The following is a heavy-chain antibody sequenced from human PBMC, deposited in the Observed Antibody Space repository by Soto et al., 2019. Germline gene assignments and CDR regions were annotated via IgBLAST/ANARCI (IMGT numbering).Heavy chain of an antibody. CDR3: AREIYTMVRGVIINWFAP. CDR2: ISAYNGNT. Sequence: ASVKVSCKASGYTFTSYGISWVRQAPGQGLEWMGWISAYNGNTNYAQKLQGRVTMTTDTSTSTAYMELRSLRSDDTAVYYCAREIYTMVRGVIINWFAPWGQGTLVT. D-gene: IGHD3-10*01. V-gene: IGHV1-18*01. CDR1: GYTFTSYG. J-gene: IGHJ5*02.